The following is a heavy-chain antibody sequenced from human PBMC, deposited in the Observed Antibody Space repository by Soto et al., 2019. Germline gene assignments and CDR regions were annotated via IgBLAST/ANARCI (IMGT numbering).Heavy chain of an antibody. J-gene: IGHJ6*02. Sequence: QVQLVQSGAEVKKPGASVKVSCKASGYTFTSYGISWVRQAPGQGLEWMGWISAYNGNTNYAQKLQGRVTMTTDTSTSTAYMELRSLRSDDTAVYYCARDQAWELLYERDYYYGMDVWGQGTTVTVSS. CDR1: GYTFTSYG. V-gene: IGHV1-18*01. CDR2: ISAYNGNT. D-gene: IGHD1-26*01. CDR3: ARDQAWELLYERDYYYGMDV.